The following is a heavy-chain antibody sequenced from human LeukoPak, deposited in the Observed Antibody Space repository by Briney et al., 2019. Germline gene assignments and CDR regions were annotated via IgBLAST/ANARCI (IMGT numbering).Heavy chain of an antibody. CDR2: SCFSSQWYK. CDR3: AREGGGAHFYY. V-gene: IGHV6-1*01. Sequence: SQTLSLTCAISGDSVSSNSGGWHWITQSPSRALEWRSRSCFSSQWYKDYAVSVKSRITLNPDTSQNQFSLQLNSVTPEDTAVYYCAREGGGAHFYYWGEGSLVTVSS. CDR1: GDSVSSNSGG. J-gene: IGHJ4*02. D-gene: IGHD1-26*01.